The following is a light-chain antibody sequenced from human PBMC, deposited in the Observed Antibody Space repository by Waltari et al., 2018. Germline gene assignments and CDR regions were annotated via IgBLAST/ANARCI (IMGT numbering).Light chain of an antibody. CDR1: SFNIGYNF. V-gene: IGLV1-47*01. J-gene: IGLJ2*01. CDR2: RND. Sequence: QSVLTQPPSASGLPGQRVIISCSGTSFNIGYNFVFWYHQNPGAAPKLISYRNDQRPSGGPDRFSGSKSGTSASLAISGLRSEDEGDYYCAAWDGSVSAHVVFGGGTSVTVL. CDR3: AAWDGSVSAHVV.